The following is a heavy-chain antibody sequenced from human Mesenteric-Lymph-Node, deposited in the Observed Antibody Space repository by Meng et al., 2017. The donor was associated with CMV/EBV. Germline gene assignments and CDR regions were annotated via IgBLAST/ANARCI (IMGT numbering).Heavy chain of an antibody. CDR1: GFTFEYYA. J-gene: IGHJ4*02. V-gene: IGHV3-9*01. CDR2: ISYHSGST. D-gene: IGHD6-6*01. Sequence: SLKISCAASGFTFEYYAMHWVRQAPGKGLEWVAGISYHSGSTGYADSVKGRFTISRDNAKNSLYLEMNSLRAEDTAVYYCARGPMLYSSSSYFDYWGQGTLVTVSS. CDR3: ARGPMLYSSSSYFDY.